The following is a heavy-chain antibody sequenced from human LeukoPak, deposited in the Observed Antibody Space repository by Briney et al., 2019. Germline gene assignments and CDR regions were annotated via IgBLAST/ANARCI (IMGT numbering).Heavy chain of an antibody. D-gene: IGHD3-22*01. CDR2: INGDGNTT. Sequence: PGGSLRLSCVASGFTFSRYWMHWVRQAPGKGLVWVSRINGDGNTTSYADSVKGGFTISRDNAKNTLYLQMNSLRAEDTAVYYCATGNYYDSRGYYTFGHWGQGTLVTVSS. V-gene: IGHV3-74*01. J-gene: IGHJ1*01. CDR3: ATGNYYDSRGYYTFGH. CDR1: GFTFSRYW.